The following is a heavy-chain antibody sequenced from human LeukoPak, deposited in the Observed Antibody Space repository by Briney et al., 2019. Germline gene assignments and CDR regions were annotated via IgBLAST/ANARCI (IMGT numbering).Heavy chain of an antibody. D-gene: IGHD3-22*01. CDR3: AKSSYYDSSGYYREYYFDH. V-gene: IGHV3-23*01. CDR1: GFSFSSYG. CDR2: ISGGGGST. J-gene: IGHJ4*02. Sequence: GGSLRLSCAASGFSFSSYGMTWVRQAPGKGLEWVSSISGGGGSTNSADSVRGRFTISRDNSKNTLYLQMNRSRAEDTAVYYCAKSSYYDSSGYYREYYFDHWGQGTLVTVSS.